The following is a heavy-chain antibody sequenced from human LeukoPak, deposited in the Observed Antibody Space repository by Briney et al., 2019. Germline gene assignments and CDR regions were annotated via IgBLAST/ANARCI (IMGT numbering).Heavy chain of an antibody. D-gene: IGHD1-26*01. V-gene: IGHV3-30*01. CDR1: GFTFSSYA. CDR2: TSYDGSNK. CDR3: ARDPSSGSYPEYYFDY. Sequence: GGSLRLSCAASGFTFSSYAMHWVRQAPGKGLEWVAITSYDGSNKYYADSVKGRFTISRDNSKNTLYLQMNSLRAEDTAVYYCARDPSSGSYPEYYFDYWGQGTLVTVS. J-gene: IGHJ4*02.